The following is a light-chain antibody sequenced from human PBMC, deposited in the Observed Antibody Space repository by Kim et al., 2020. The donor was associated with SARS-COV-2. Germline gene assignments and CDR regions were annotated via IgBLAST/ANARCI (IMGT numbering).Light chain of an antibody. CDR1: KLGDEY. V-gene: IGLV3-1*01. CDR2: QDN. CDR3: QAWDSSTVV. Sequence: YELTQPPSVSVSPGQTASITCSGDKLGDEYACWYQQKPGQSPVLVIYQDNKRPSGIPERFSGSSSGNTATLTISGTQAMDEADYYCQAWDSSTVVFGGGPHLTVL. J-gene: IGLJ3*02.